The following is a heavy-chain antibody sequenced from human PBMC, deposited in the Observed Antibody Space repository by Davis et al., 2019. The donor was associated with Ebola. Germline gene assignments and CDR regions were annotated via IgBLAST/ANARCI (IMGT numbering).Heavy chain of an antibody. CDR3: ARAGSYTSPHHFDY. D-gene: IGHD1-26*01. CDR2: IKEEGSEQ. V-gene: IGHV3-7*01. CDR1: GFISSSYW. Sequence: GESLKISCAASGFISSSYWMSWVRQAPGKGLEWVANIKEEGSEQYYVDSVKGRFTISRDNAKNSLYLQMNSLKVEDTAVYYCARAGSYTSPHHFDYWGQGTLVTVSS. J-gene: IGHJ4*02.